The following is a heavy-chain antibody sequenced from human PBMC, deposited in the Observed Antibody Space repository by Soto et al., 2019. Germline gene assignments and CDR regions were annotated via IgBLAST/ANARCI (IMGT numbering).Heavy chain of an antibody. D-gene: IGHD3-22*01. V-gene: IGHV3-11*01. CDR1: GLSFSDYY. CDR3: ARTRGDSSGVYYFDY. J-gene: IGHJ4*02. CDR2: MSTSGSSR. Sequence: GGSLRLSCAASGLSFSDYYMSWIRQAPGKGLEWVSYMSTSGSSRYYADSVKGRFTISRDNAKNSLYLQMNSLRAEDTAVYYCARTRGDSSGVYYFDYWGQGTRVTVSS.